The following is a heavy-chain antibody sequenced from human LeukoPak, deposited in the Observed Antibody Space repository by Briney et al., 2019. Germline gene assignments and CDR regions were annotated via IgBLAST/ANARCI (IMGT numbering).Heavy chain of an antibody. D-gene: IGHD2-21*01. CDR2: ISSRSSYI. J-gene: IGHJ4*02. CDR1: GFTFSSYS. CDR3: AKDLSAWGCKCYSASFDC. Sequence: GGSLRLSCAASGFTFSSYSMNWVRQAPGKGLEWVSSISSRSSYIYYADSVKGRFTISRDDAKNSVYLQMNSLTAEDTALYYCAKDLSAWGCKCYSASFDCWGQGTLVTVSS. V-gene: IGHV3-21*06.